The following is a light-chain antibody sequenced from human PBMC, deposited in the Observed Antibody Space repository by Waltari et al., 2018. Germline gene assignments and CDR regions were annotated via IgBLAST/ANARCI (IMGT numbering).Light chain of an antibody. CDR2: GAL. J-gene: IGKJ3*01. Sequence: ETLMTQSPATLSVSPGTRATLPCRASQGVGYNLAWYQQRPGQPPRLLIYGALTRATGIPARFSGSGSGTELTLTISSLQSEDFGIYYCQQYNDWPHTFGPGTKVEIK. V-gene: IGKV3-15*01. CDR1: QGVGYN. CDR3: QQYNDWPHT.